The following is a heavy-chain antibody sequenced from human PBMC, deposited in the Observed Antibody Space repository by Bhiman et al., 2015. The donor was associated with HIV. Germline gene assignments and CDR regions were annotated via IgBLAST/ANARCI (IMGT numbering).Heavy chain of an antibody. CDR2: IKSKTDGGTT. Sequence: VQLVESGGGVVQPGRSLRLSCVVSGFTFSNAWMSWVRQAPGKGLEWVGRIKSKTDGGTTDYAAPVKGRFTISRDDSKNTLYLQMSSLKTEDTAVYYCTTAHIYYDYVWGSYRTSDYWGQGTLVTVSS. CDR1: GFTFSNAW. V-gene: IGHV3-15*01. D-gene: IGHD3-16*02. CDR3: TTAHIYYDYVWGSYRTSDY. J-gene: IGHJ4*02.